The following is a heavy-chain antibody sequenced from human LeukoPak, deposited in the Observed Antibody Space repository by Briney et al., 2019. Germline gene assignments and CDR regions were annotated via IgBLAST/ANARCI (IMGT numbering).Heavy chain of an antibody. V-gene: IGHV3-30*18. CDR1: GFTFSSYG. CDR3: AKGAVAAAGTRGGY. D-gene: IGHD6-13*01. Sequence: PGGSLRLSCAASGFTFSSYGMHWVRQAPGKGLEWVAVISYDGSNKYYADSVKGRFTISRDNSKNTLYLQMNSLRAEDTAVYYCAKGAVAAAGTRGGYWGQGTLVTVSS. J-gene: IGHJ4*02. CDR2: ISYDGSNK.